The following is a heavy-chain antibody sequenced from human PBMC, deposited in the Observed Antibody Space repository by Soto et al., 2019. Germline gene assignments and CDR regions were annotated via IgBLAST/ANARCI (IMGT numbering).Heavy chain of an antibody. D-gene: IGHD3-16*01. CDR1: GAALNSGNYY. CDR3: WKQRGGSLGGLSDF. V-gene: IGHV4-31*09. J-gene: IGHJ4*02. CDR2: IYVTGAV. Sequence: PSETLSLTCSVSGAALNSGNYYWSWIRQVPGKGLEWIGHIYVTGAVDYNPSLRSRVTISVDKSKNQFSLKLTSVTAADTAVYYWWKQRGGSLGGLSDFWGQGTLVTVSS.